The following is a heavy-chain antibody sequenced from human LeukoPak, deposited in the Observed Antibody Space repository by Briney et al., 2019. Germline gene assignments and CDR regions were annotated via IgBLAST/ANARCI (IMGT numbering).Heavy chain of an antibody. J-gene: IGHJ4*02. CDR1: GFTFSSYW. CDR2: IKEDGGDK. Sequence: GGSLRLSCAASGFTFSSYWMTWVRQAPGKGLEWVASIKEDGGDKYYVDSVKGRFTISRDNAKKSLYLQMNSLRAEDTPVYYCARDTYRFDDFWGQGTLVTVSS. V-gene: IGHV3-7*01. CDR3: ARDTYRFDDF.